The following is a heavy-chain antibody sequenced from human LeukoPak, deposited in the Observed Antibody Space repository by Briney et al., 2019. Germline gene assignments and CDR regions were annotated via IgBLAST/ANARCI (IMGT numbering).Heavy chain of an antibody. CDR3: ARDGSGSYYNRPEYYFDY. CDR2: INPNSGGT. V-gene: IGHV1-2*02. J-gene: IGHJ4*02. CDR1: GYTFTGYY. Sequence: GASVKVSCKASGYTFTGYYMHWVRQAPGQGLEWMGWINPNSGGTNYAQKFQGRVTMTRDTSISTAYMELSRLRSDDTAVYYCARDGSGSYYNRPEYYFDYWGQGTLVTVSS. D-gene: IGHD3-10*01.